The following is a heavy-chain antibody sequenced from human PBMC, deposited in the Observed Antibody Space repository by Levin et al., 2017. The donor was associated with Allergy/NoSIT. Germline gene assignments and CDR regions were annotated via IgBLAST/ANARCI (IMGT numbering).Heavy chain of an antibody. D-gene: IGHD5-24*01. Sequence: PGGSLRLSCAASGFTFSSYEMNWVRQAPGKGLEWVSYISSSGSTIYYADSVKGRFTISRDNAKNSLYLQMNSLRAEDTAVYYCARVEMATITGPQQGYWGQGTLVTVSS. J-gene: IGHJ4*02. CDR2: ISSSGSTI. CDR1: GFTFSSYE. CDR3: ARVEMATITGPQQGY. V-gene: IGHV3-48*03.